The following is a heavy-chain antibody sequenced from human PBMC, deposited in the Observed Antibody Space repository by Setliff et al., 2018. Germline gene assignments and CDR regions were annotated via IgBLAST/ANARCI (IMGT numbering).Heavy chain of an antibody. CDR1: GFTFNSYS. Sequence: GGSLRLSCAASGFTFNSYSMNWVRQAPGKGLEWVSSISSSSYIYYADSVKGRFTISRDNAKNSLYLQMNSLRAEDTAVYYCVRDLHWGFDYWGQGTLVTVSS. V-gene: IGHV3-21*01. J-gene: IGHJ4*01. CDR3: VRDLHWGFDY. CDR2: ISSSSYI. D-gene: IGHD7-27*01.